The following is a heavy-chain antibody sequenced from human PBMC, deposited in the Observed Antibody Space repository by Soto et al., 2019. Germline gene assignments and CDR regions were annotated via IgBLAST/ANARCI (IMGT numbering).Heavy chain of an antibody. CDR1: GFTFSSYG. V-gene: IGHV3-33*01. Sequence: QTGGSLRLSCAASGFTFSSYGMHWVRQAPGKGLEWVAVIWNDASHKYYADSVKGRFTSSRDNSKNTLYLQMNSLRAEDTAVYYCARENEQWVAADNWGQGTLVTVSS. D-gene: IGHD6-19*01. J-gene: IGHJ4*02. CDR3: ARENEQWVAADN. CDR2: IWNDASHK.